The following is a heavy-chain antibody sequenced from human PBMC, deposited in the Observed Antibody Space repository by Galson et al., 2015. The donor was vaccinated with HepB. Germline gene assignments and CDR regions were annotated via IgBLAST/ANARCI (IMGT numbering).Heavy chain of an antibody. CDR3: AKDKVITGWFDP. V-gene: IGHV3-23*01. Sequence: SLRLSCAASGFTFSSYAMSWVRQAPGKGLEWVSAISGSGGSTYYADSVKGRFTISRDNSKNTLYLQMNSLRAEDTAVYYCAKDKVITGWFDPWGQGTLVTVSS. CDR1: GFTFSSYA. J-gene: IGHJ5*02. D-gene: IGHD2/OR15-2a*01. CDR2: ISGSGGST.